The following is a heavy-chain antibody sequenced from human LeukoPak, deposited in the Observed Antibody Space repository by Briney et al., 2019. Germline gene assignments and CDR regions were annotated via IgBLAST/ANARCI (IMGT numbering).Heavy chain of an antibody. Sequence: SVKVSCKAAGGTFNSYAISWVRQAPGQGLEWMGGIIPIFGTANYAQKFQGRGTITADGSTSTAYMELSSLRSEDTAVYYCARELGGYCSGGSCYSEYYFDYWGQGTLVTVSS. CDR1: GGTFNSYA. J-gene: IGHJ4*02. D-gene: IGHD2-15*01. V-gene: IGHV1-69*13. CDR2: IIPIFGTA. CDR3: ARELGGYCSGGSCYSEYYFDY.